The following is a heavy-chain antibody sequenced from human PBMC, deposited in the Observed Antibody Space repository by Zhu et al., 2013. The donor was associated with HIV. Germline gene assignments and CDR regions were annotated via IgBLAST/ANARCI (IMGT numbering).Heavy chain of an antibody. CDR1: GYTFTGYY. CDR3: ARALTDWDYFDY. D-gene: IGHD2-21*01. J-gene: IGHJ4*02. V-gene: IGHV1-69*01. Sequence: QVQLVQSGAEVKKPGSSVTVSCKASGYTFTGYYMHWVRQAPGQGLEWMGGIIPIFGTANYAQKFQGRVTITADESTSTAYMELSSLRSEDTAVYYCARALTDWDYFDYWGQGTLVTVSS. CDR2: IIPIFGTA.